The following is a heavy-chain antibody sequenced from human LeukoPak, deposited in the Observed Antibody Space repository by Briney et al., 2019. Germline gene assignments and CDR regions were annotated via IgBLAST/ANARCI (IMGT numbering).Heavy chain of an antibody. D-gene: IGHD3/OR15-3a*01. CDR3: ARRLWTGSKLYYYGMDV. Sequence: GGSLRLSCAASGFTFSSYGMHWVRQAPGKGLEWVAVISYDGSNKYYADSVKGRFTISRDNSKNTLYLQMNSLRAEDTAVYYCARRLWTGSKLYYYGMDVWGQGTTVTVSS. CDR2: ISYDGSNK. J-gene: IGHJ6*02. V-gene: IGHV3-30*03. CDR1: GFTFSSYG.